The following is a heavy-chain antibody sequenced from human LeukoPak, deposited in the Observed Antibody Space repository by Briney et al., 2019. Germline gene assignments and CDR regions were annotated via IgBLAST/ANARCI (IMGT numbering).Heavy chain of an antibody. Sequence: GGSLRLSCAASGFTFSSYSMNWVRQAPGKGLEWVTHITASGTAMFYADSVKGRFTISRDNAKNSLYLQMNSLRDEDTAVYYCASSGSYRFDYWGQGTLVTVSS. V-gene: IGHV3-48*02. CDR2: ITASGTAM. CDR1: GFTFSSYS. CDR3: ASSGSYRFDY. J-gene: IGHJ4*02. D-gene: IGHD1-26*01.